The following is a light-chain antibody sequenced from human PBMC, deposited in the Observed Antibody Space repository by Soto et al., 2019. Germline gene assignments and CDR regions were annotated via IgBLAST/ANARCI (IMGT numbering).Light chain of an antibody. Sequence: DIPMTQSPSTLSGSVGDRFTTTCRASQSVSSWLAWYPQKPGKAPNLLIFDASSLASGVPSRFSGSGSGTEFTLTISSLQPDDFATYYCQQYNSHQTFDQGTKVDIK. CDR3: QQYNSHQT. J-gene: IGKJ1*01. CDR2: DAS. V-gene: IGKV1-5*01. CDR1: QSVSSW.